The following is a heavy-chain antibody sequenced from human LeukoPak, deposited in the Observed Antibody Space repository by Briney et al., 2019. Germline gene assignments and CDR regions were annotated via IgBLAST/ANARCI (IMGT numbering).Heavy chain of an antibody. CDR3: ARGLMMAVAGRGEFHY. CDR1: GGSISSSSYY. V-gene: IGHV4-39*07. D-gene: IGHD6-13*01. CDR2: IYYSGST. Sequence: TSETLSLTCTVSGGSISSSSYYWGWIRQPPGKGLEWIGSIYYSGSTNYNPSLKSRVTISVDTSKNQFSLKLSSVTAADTAVYYRARGLMMAVAGRGEFHYWGQGTLVTVSS. J-gene: IGHJ4*02.